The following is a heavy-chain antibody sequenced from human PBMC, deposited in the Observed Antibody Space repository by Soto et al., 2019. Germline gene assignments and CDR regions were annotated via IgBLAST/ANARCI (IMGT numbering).Heavy chain of an antibody. CDR3: VRGDPGSCSSTSCSDAFDL. J-gene: IGHJ3*01. D-gene: IGHD2-2*01. CDR2: IYYSGST. Sequence: QVQLQESGPGLVKPSQTLSLTCTVSGGCISSGDYYWNWIRQPPGKGLEWIGSIYYSGSTYYSPYLKSRVNISVGTSKNQFSLKLSSVTAADTAVCYCVRGDPGSCSSTSCSDAFDLWGRGTMVAVSS. CDR1: GGCISSGDYY. V-gene: IGHV4-30-4*01.